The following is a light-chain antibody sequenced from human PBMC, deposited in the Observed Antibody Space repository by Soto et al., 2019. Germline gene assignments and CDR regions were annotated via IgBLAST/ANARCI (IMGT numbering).Light chain of an antibody. CDR3: QHYNDWPPSWT. Sequence: EIVMTQSPATLSVSPGERATLSCRASKSVSSKLAWYQQKPGQAPRVLVYGASTRATGVPARFSGSGSGTEFTLTIISLQSEDFAVYYCQHYNDWPPSWTFGQGTRVDI. CDR2: GAS. J-gene: IGKJ1*01. CDR1: KSVSSK. V-gene: IGKV3-15*01.